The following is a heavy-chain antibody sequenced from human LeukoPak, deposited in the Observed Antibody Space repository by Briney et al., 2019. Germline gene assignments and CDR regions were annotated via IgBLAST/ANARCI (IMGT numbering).Heavy chain of an antibody. J-gene: IGHJ3*02. CDR2: IYTGGTT. CDR3: QRETDAFHI. CDR1: GFTVSSNY. Sequence: GGSLRLSCAASGFTVSSNYMSWVRQAPGKGLEWVSLIYTGGTTYYADSVKGRFTISRDNSKNTLYLQMNSLRAEDTAVYYCQRETDAFHIWGQGTMVTVSS. V-gene: IGHV3-53*01. D-gene: IGHD1-26*01.